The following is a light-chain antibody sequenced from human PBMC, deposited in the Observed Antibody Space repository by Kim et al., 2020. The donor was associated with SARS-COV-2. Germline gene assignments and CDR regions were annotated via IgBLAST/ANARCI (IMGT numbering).Light chain of an antibody. CDR1: SSDVGSYNL. Sequence: PGQSITICTGTSSDVGSYNLVSWYQQHPGKAPKLMIYEVSKRPSGVSNRFSGSKSGNTASLTISGLQAEDEADYYCCSYAGSSSYVFGTGTKVTVL. J-gene: IGLJ1*01. CDR2: EVS. CDR3: CSYAGSSSYV. V-gene: IGLV2-23*02.